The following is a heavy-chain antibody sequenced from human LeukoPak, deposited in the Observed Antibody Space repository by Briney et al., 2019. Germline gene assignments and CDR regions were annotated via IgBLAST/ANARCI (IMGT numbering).Heavy chain of an antibody. J-gene: IGHJ4*02. Sequence: PSETLSLTCTVSGGSISSSSYHWGWIRQPPGKGLEWIGSIYFSGSTYYNPSLKGRVTLSVDTTKNQFSLKLTSVTSADTAVYYCARLTSTCTGGSCYYYYFDYWGQGTLVTVSS. V-gene: IGHV4-39*01. CDR3: ARLTSTCTGGSCYYYYFDY. CDR1: GGSISSSSYH. CDR2: IYFSGST. D-gene: IGHD2-15*01.